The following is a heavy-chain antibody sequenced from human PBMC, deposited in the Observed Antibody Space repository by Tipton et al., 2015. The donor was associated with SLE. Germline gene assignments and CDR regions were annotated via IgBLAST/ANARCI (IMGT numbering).Heavy chain of an antibody. V-gene: IGHV4-34*01. D-gene: IGHD4-17*01. J-gene: IGHJ5*02. CDR1: GGSFSGYY. CDR3: ARHNGDYDYHLNNWFDP. CDR2: INHSGST. Sequence: LRLSCAVYGGSFSGYYWSWIRQPPGKGLEWIGEINHSGSTNYNPSLKSRVTISVDTSKNQFSLKLSSVTAADTAVYYCARHNGDYDYHLNNWFDPWGQGTLVTVSS.